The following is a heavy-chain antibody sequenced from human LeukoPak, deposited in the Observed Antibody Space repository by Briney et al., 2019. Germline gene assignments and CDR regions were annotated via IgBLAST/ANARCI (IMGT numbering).Heavy chain of an antibody. J-gene: IGHJ3*02. V-gene: IGHV4-34*01. CDR3: ARPASSYGPQYAFDI. CDR1: GGSFSGYY. D-gene: IGHD5-18*01. Sequence: PSETLSLTCAVYGGSFSGYYWSWIRQPPGKGLEWIGEINHSGSTNYSPSLKSRVTISVDTSKNQFSLKLSSVTAADTAVYYCARPASSYGPQYAFDIWGQGTMVTVSS. CDR2: INHSGST.